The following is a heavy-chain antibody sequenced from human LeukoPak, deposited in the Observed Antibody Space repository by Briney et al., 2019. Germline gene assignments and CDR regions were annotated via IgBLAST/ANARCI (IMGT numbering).Heavy chain of an antibody. CDR2: IWHDGSSK. J-gene: IGHJ6*03. CDR1: GFTFSSFG. D-gene: IGHD4-11*01. Sequence: GRSLRLSCAASGFTFSSFGMHWVRQAPGKGLEWVALIWHDGSSKNYADSVKGRFTISRDNSKNTLYLQTDSLRVDDTAVYYCVRDRDYSAGFPYYYMDVWGTGTTVTVSS. V-gene: IGHV3-33*01. CDR3: VRDRDYSAGFPYYYMDV.